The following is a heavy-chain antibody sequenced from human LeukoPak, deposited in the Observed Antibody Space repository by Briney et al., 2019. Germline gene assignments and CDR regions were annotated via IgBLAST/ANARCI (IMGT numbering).Heavy chain of an antibody. CDR2: I. CDR3: AKDEYSGFGSLDY. J-gene: IGHJ4*02. V-gene: IGHV3-23*01. Sequence: GGSLRLSCAASGFTFSSYWMSWVRQAPGKGLEWVSAIKGRFTISRDNSKNTLYLQMNNLRAEDTAVYYCAKDEYSGFGSLDYWGQGTLVTVSS. D-gene: IGHD5-12*01. CDR1: GFTFSSYW.